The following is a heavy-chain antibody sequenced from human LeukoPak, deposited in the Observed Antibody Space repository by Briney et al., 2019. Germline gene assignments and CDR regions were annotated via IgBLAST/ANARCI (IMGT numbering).Heavy chain of an antibody. J-gene: IGHJ4*02. CDR2: IHTSGST. V-gene: IGHV4-4*07. CDR1: GGSISSYY. D-gene: IGHD6-19*01. CDR3: ARGSSVAGSRWYFDY. Sequence: SETLSLTCTVSGGSISSYYWSWIRQPAGKGLEWIGRIHTSGSTNYNPSLKSRVTMSVDTSKNQFSLKLSSVTTADTAVYYCARGSSVAGSRWYFDYWGQGTLVTVSS.